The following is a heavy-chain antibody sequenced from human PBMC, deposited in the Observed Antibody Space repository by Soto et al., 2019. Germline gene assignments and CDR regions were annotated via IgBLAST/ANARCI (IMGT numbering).Heavy chain of an antibody. CDR2: IYYSGST. CDR1: GGSISSSSYY. J-gene: IGHJ5*02. V-gene: IGHV4-39*01. D-gene: IGHD3-10*01. CDR3: ARGVLLWFGESFNWFDP. Sequence: SETLSLTCTVSGGSISSSSYYWGWIRQPPGKGLEWIGSIYYSGSTYYNPSLKSRVTISVDTSKNQFSLKLSSVTAADTAVYYCARGVLLWFGESFNWFDPWGQGTLVTVSS.